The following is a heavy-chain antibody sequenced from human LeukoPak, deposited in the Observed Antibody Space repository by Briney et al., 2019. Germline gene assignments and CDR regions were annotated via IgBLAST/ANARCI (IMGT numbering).Heavy chain of an antibody. Sequence: PSETLSLTCAVYGGSFSGYYWSWIRQPPGKGLEWIGEINHSGSTNYNPSLKSRVTISVDTSKNQFSLKLSSVTAVDTAVYYCARETPLIAVAGTFDYWGQGTLVTVSS. CDR1: GGSFSGYY. D-gene: IGHD6-19*01. CDR3: ARETPLIAVAGTFDY. CDR2: INHSGST. V-gene: IGHV4-34*01. J-gene: IGHJ4*02.